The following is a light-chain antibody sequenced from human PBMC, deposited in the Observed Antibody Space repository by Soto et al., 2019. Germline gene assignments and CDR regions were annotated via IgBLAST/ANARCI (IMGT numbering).Light chain of an antibody. CDR3: QSYDSSLSVHVV. CDR1: SSNIGAGYD. J-gene: IGLJ2*01. CDR2: NNN. Sequence: QSVLTQPPSVSGAPGQRVTLSCTWSSSNIGAGYDVHWYQQFPGTAPKLLISNNNNRPSGVPDRFSGSKSGTSASLAITGLHAEDDADYYCQSYDSSLSVHVVFGGGTKLTVL. V-gene: IGLV1-40*01.